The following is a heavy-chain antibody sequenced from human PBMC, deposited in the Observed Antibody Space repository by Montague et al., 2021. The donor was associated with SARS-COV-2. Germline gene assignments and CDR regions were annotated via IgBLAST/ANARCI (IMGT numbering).Heavy chain of an antibody. V-gene: IGHV4-4*02. CDR1: GDSISGINW. D-gene: IGHD2-2*01. CDR3: ARDQVHPIGGTYVDY. CDR2: IFHTGAT. J-gene: IGHJ4*02. Sequence: SETLSLTCAVSGDSISGINWWSWFRQPPGKGLEWIGEIFHTGATNYKQSLKSRLTISVDNSKNRFSLSQNSVTAADTATYYCARDQVHPIGGTYVDYWGQGILVTVSS.